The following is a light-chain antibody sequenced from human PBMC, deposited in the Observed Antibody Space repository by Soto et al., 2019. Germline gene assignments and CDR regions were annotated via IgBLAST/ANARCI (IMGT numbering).Light chain of an antibody. CDR2: GAS. Sequence: EIVLTQSPGTLSLSPGERATLSCRASQSVSSSYLAWYQQKPGQAPRLLIYGASSRATVIPDRFSGSGSGTEFTLSISSLQSEDFAVYYCQQYNNWPPTFGQGIRLEIK. V-gene: IGKV3-20*01. J-gene: IGKJ5*01. CDR1: QSVSSSY. CDR3: QQYNNWPPT.